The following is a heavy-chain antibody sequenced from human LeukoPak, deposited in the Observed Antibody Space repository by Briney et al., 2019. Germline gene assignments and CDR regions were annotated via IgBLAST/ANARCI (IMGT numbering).Heavy chain of an antibody. CDR2: IIPILGIA. J-gene: IGHJ1*01. CDR3: ARESAYYYDSSGYYLAEYFQH. Sequence: SVKVSCKASGGTFSSYSISWVRQAPGQGLEWMGRIIPILGIANYAQKFQGRVTMTADKSTSTAYMELSSLRSEDTAVYYCARESAYYYDSSGYYLAEYFQHWGQGTLVTVSS. CDR1: GGTFSSYS. V-gene: IGHV1-69*04. D-gene: IGHD3-22*01.